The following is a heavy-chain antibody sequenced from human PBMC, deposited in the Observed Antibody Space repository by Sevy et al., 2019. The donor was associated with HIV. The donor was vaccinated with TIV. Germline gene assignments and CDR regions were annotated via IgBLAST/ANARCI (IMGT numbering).Heavy chain of an antibody. J-gene: IGHJ4*02. D-gene: IGHD5-18*01. V-gene: IGHV3-7*01. CDR2: IKQDGSEK. CDR1: GFTISSYW. Sequence: GGSLRLSCAASGFTISSYWMSWVRQAPGKGLEWVANIKQDGSEKYYVDSVKGRFTISRDNAKNSLYLQMNSLRAEDTAVYYCARERSGYSYGYFDYWGQGTLVTVSS. CDR3: ARERSGYSYGYFDY.